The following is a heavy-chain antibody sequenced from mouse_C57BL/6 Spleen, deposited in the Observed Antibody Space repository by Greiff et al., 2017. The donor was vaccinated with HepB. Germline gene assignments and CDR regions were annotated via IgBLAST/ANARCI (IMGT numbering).Heavy chain of an antibody. CDR3: ARFPDYDEVYYAMDY. J-gene: IGHJ4*01. V-gene: IGHV1-80*01. CDR1: GYAFSSYW. Sequence: VQLQQSGAELVKPGASVKISCKASGYAFSSYWMNWVKQRPGKGLEWIGQIYPGDGDTNYNGKFKGKATLTADKSSSTAYMQLSSLTSEDSAVYFCARFPDYDEVYYAMDYWGQGTSVTVSS. CDR2: IYPGDGDT. D-gene: IGHD2-4*01.